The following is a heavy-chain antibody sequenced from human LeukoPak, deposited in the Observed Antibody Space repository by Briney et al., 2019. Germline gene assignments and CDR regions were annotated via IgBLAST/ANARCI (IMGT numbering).Heavy chain of an antibody. CDR2: INHSGST. CDR1: GGSFSGYY. V-gene: IGHV4-34*01. CDR3: ARERITLVRGVMEYYYYYGMDV. Sequence: SETLSLTCAVYGGSFSGYYWSWIRQPPGKGLEWIGEINHSGSTNYNPSLKSRVTISVDTSKNQFSLKLSSVTAADTAVYYCARERITLVRGVMEYYYYYGMDVWGQGTTVTVSS. D-gene: IGHD3-10*01. J-gene: IGHJ6*02.